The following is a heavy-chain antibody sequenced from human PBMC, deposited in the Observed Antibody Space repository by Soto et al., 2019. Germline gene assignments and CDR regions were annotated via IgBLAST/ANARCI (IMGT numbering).Heavy chain of an antibody. J-gene: IGHJ3*02. CDR2: ISSSSSYI. CDR1: GFTFSSYS. V-gene: IGHV3-21*01. D-gene: IGHD2-8*01. Sequence: GGSLRLSCAASGFTFSSYSMNWVRQAPGKGLEWVSSISSSSSYIYYADSVKGRFTISRDNAKNSLYLQMNSLRAEDTAVYYCASSVWLMVYASLTDAFDIWGQGTMVTVSS. CDR3: ASSVWLMVYASLTDAFDI.